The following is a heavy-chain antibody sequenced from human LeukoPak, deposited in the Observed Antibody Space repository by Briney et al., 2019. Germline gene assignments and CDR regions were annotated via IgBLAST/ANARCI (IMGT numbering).Heavy chain of an antibody. J-gene: IGHJ3*01. D-gene: IGHD4-11*01. CDR1: GFNHHSYL. Sequence: GGSLRLSCAASGFNHHSYLMRWVRQAPGRGLEWVANTQKDGNEENYLDSVKGRFTVSRDNAKNSMYLQMNGLRGEDTAVYFCATSNINRNALDLWGQGTMVTISS. CDR2: TQKDGNEE. V-gene: IGHV3-7*01. CDR3: ATSNINRNALDL.